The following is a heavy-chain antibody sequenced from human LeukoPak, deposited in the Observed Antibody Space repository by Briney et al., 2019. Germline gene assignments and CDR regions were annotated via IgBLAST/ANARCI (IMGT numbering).Heavy chain of an antibody. V-gene: IGHV3-21*01. CDR3: ARGVGPVAGIYLDY. J-gene: IGHJ4*02. CDR1: GFTFSSYS. D-gene: IGHD6-19*01. CDR2: ISSSSSYI. Sequence: KPGGSLRLSCAASGFTFSSYSMNWVRQAPGKGLEWVSSISSSSSYIYYADSVKGRFTISRDNAKNSLYLQMNSLRAEDTAVYYCARGVGPVAGIYLDYWGQGTLVTVSS.